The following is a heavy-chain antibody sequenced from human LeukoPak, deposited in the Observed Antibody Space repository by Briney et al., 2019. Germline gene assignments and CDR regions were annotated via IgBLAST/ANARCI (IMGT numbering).Heavy chain of an antibody. J-gene: IGHJ4*02. Sequence: GASVKVSCKASGYTFTSYDISWVRQAPGQGLEWMGWISAYNGNTNYAQKLQGRVTMTTDTSTSTAYMELRSLRSDDTAVYYCAREASYYYGSGEYYFDYWGQGTLVTVSS. CDR1: GYTFTSYD. CDR3: AREASYYYGSGEYYFDY. D-gene: IGHD3-10*01. CDR2: ISAYNGNT. V-gene: IGHV1-18*01.